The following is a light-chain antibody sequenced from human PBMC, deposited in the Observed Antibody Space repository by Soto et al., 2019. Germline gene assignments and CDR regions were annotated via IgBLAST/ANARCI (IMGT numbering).Light chain of an antibody. J-gene: IGKJ2*01. Sequence: EIVLTQSPGTLSLSPGERATLSCRASQSVASNYLAWYQQKPGQAPRVLIYGASSRATGIPDRFSGSGSGTDFTLTISSLEPEDFAVYYCQQYGISHTFGQGTKLEIK. CDR1: QSVASNY. CDR2: GAS. V-gene: IGKV3-20*01. CDR3: QQYGISHT.